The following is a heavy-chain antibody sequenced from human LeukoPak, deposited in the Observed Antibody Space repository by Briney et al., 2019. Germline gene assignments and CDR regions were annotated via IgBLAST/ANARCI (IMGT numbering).Heavy chain of an antibody. D-gene: IGHD6-19*01. V-gene: IGHV3-73*01. J-gene: IGHJ4*02. CDR3: TRPAHSSGFTQGGGVDY. Sequence: TGGSLRLSCAASGFIFSGSAVHWVRQASGKGLEWIGRIRSKANNYATAYADSLKGRFTVSRDDSKNTAYLQMNSLKTEDTAVYYCTRPAHSSGFTQGGGVDYWGQGTLVTVSS. CDR2: IRSKANNYAT. CDR1: GFIFSGSA.